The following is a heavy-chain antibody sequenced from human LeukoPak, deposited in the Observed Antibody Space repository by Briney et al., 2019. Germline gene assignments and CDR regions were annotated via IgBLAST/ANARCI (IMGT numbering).Heavy chain of an antibody. J-gene: IGHJ4*02. CDR3: ARDRVPSEYYFDY. D-gene: IGHD6-19*01. CDR1: GFPFSSDA. V-gene: IGHV3-23*01. CDR2: ISGSTGST. Sequence: PGGSLRLSCAGSGFPFSSDAMNWVRQAPGKGLEWVASISGSTGSTQYADSVKGRFTISRDNSKNTLYLQMNTLRAEDAAVYYCARDRVPSEYYFDYWGQGTLVTVSS.